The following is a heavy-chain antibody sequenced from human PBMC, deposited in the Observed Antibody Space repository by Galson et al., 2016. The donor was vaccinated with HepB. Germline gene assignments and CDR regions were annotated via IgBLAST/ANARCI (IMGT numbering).Heavy chain of an antibody. CDR3: ARDGSGYTSSWYFDY. V-gene: IGHV3-11*06. Sequence: SLRLSCAASGFTFSDYYMTWIRQAPGKGLEWISYISSDSGYTNYADSVKGRFTISRDNAKNSLYLQMNSLRAEDTAVYYCARDGSGYTSSWYFDYWGPGTPVTVSS. CDR2: ISSDSGYT. D-gene: IGHD6-13*01. J-gene: IGHJ4*02. CDR1: GFTFSDYY.